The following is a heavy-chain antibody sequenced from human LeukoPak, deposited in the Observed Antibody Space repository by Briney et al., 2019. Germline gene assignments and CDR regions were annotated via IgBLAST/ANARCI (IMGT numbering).Heavy chain of an antibody. Sequence: GGSLRLSCAASGFTFSSYAMSWVRQAPGKGLEWVSAISGSGGSTTYAQKFQGRVTMTRDTSTSTVYMELSSLRSEDTAVYYCARDRGPFSANYYFDFWGQGTLVTVSS. D-gene: IGHD3-10*01. V-gene: IGHV3-23*01. J-gene: IGHJ4*02. CDR2: ISGSGGST. CDR1: GFTFSSYA. CDR3: ARDRGPFSANYYFDF.